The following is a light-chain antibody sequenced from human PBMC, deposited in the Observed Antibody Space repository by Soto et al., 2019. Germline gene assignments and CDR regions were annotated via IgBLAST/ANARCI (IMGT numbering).Light chain of an antibody. CDR3: QQYNNWPPACT. CDR2: GAS. Sequence: EIVMTQSPATLSVSPGERATLSCRASQSVSSNLGWYQQKPGQAPRLLIYGASTRATGIPARFSGSGSGTEFTLTISSLQSEDFAVYYCQQYNNWPPACTFGQGTKLEIK. CDR1: QSVSSN. J-gene: IGKJ2*02. V-gene: IGKV3-15*01.